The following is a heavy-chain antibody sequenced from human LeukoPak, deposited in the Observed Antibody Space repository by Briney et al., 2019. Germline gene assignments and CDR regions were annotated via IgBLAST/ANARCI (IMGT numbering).Heavy chain of an antibody. D-gene: IGHD2-15*01. J-gene: IGHJ6*02. CDR2: IIPIFGIA. V-gene: IGHV1-69*10. CDR3: ARTGTYCSGGSCYWGYYYYGMDV. Sequence: AASVKVSCKASGGTFSSYAISWVRQAPGQGLEWMGWIIPIFGIANYAQKFQGRVTITADKSTSTAYMELSSLRSEDTAVYYCARTGTYCSGGSCYWGYYYYGMDVWGQGTTVTVSS. CDR1: GGTFSSYA.